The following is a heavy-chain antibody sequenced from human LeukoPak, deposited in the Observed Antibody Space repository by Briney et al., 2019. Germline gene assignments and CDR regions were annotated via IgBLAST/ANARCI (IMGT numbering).Heavy chain of an antibody. D-gene: IGHD1-26*01. CDR3: AKDRDSGSYYFDY. Sequence: PGGSLRLSCAASGFTFSSYGMHWVRQAPGKGLEWVAVISYDGSNKYYADSVKGRFTISRDNSKNTLYLQMNSLRAEDTAVYYCAKDRDSGSYYFDYWGQGTLVTVSS. V-gene: IGHV3-30*18. CDR2: ISYDGSNK. J-gene: IGHJ4*02. CDR1: GFTFSSYG.